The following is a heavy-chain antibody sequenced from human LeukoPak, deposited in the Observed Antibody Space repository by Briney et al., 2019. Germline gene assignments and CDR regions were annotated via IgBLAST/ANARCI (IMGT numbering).Heavy chain of an antibody. CDR1: GGSFSGYY. V-gene: IGHV4-34*01. Sequence: SETVSLTCAVYGGSFSGYYWSWIRQPPGKGLEWIGEINHSGSTNYNPSLKSRVTISVDTSKNQFSLKLSSVTAADTAVYYCARGLAATPRDWGQGTLVTVSS. CDR3: ARGLAATPRD. D-gene: IGHD6-13*01. J-gene: IGHJ4*02. CDR2: INHSGST.